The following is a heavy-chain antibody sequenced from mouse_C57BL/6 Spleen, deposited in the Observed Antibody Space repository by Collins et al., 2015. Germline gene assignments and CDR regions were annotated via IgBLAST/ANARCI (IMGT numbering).Heavy chain of an antibody. CDR3: AKGGGYGFAY. D-gene: IGHD2-14*01. CDR2: IDPFDSYT. CDR1: GYTFTSYW. J-gene: IGHJ3*01. Sequence: QVQLQQPGAELVMPGASVKLSCKASGYTFTSYWMHWVKQRPGQGLEWIGEIDPFDSYTNYNQKFKAKSTLTVDKSSSTAYMQLSSLTSEDSAVYYCAKGGGYGFAYWGQGTLVTVSA. V-gene: IGHV1-69*01.